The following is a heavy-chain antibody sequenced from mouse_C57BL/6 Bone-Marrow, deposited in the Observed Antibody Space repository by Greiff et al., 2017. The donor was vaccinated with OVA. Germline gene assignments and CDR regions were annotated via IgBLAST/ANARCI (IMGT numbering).Heavy chain of an antibody. Sequence: VKLVESGPGLVQPSQSLSITCTVSGFSLTSYGVHWVRQSPGKGLEWLGVIWSGGSTDYNAAFISRLSISKDNSKSQVFFKMNSLQADDTAIYYCARNWDRAYWYFDVWGTGTTVTVSS. CDR3: ARNWDRAYWYFDV. CDR2: IWSGGST. J-gene: IGHJ1*03. V-gene: IGHV2-2*01. D-gene: IGHD3-3*01. CDR1: GFSLTSYG.